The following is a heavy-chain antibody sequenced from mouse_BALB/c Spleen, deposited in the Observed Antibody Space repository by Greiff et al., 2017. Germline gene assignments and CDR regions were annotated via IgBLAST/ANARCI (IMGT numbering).Heavy chain of an antibody. D-gene: IGHD1-1*01. CDR1: GFTFSSYA. J-gene: IGHJ3*01. V-gene: IGHV5-6-5*01. CDR3: AREGRYYGSTFAY. CDR2: ISSGGST. Sequence: EVHLVESGGGLVKPGGSLKLSCAASGFTFSSYAMSWVRQTPEKRLEWVASISSGGSTYYPDSVKGRFTISRDNARNILYLQMSSLRSEDTAMYYCAREGRYYGSTFAYWGQGTLVTVSA.